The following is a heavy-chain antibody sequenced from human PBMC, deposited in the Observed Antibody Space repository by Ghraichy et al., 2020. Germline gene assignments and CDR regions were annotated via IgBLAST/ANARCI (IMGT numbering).Heavy chain of an antibody. CDR1: GYTFSSYG. J-gene: IGHJ4*02. CDR3: ARVGQAGTNFDY. Sequence: ASVKVSCKASGYTFSSYGIIWVRQAPGQGLEWMGWISTYNGNTKYAQTVQGGVTMTTNTSTSTAYMELRSLLSDDTAVYYCARVGQAGTNFDYWGQGTLVTVSS. CDR2: ISTYNGNT. D-gene: IGHD1-1*01. V-gene: IGHV1-18*04.